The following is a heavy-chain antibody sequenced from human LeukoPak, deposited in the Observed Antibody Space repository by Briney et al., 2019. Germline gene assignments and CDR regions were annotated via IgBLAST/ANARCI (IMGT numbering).Heavy chain of an antibody. Sequence: QPGGSLRLSCAASGFTFSSYSMNWVRQAPGKGLEWVSYISSSSNTIYYADSVKGRFTIPRDNAKNSLYLQMYSLRAEDTAVYYCARDLGDYVDYWGQGTLVTVSS. CDR2: ISSSSNTI. V-gene: IGHV3-48*01. CDR3: ARDLGDYVDY. D-gene: IGHD4-17*01. CDR1: GFTFSSYS. J-gene: IGHJ4*02.